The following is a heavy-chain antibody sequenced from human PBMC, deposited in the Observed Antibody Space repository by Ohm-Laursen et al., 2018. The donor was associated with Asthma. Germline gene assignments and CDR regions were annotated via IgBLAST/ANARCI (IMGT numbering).Heavy chain of an antibody. CDR1: GITFSDSY. D-gene: IGHD1-26*01. CDR3: ARVGPEWELPGREYSLHH. V-gene: IGHV3-11*01. J-gene: IGHJ1*01. Sequence: SLRLSCAASGITFSDSYMTWIRQAPGKGLEWISYISASAGTMYYADSVKGRFTTSRDNAKNSVYLQMNSLRAEDTALYYCARVGPEWELPGREYSLHHWGEGTLVTVSS. CDR2: ISASAGTM.